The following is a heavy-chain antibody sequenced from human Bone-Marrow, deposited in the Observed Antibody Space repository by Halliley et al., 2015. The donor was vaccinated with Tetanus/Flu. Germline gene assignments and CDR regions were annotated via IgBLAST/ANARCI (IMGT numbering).Heavy chain of an antibody. J-gene: IGHJ4*02. CDR2: ISGSGNTI. CDR3: ARASAHVSSGFLIDH. V-gene: IGHV3-48*03. CDR1: GFTFSHFE. Sequence: SLRLSCAASGFTFSHFEMNWVRQTPGKGLEWVSHISGSGNTIYYADSVKGRFTISRDNAKNTLILHMINLRAEDTALYYCARASAHVSSGFLIDHWGQGTLVAVSS. D-gene: IGHD3-22*01.